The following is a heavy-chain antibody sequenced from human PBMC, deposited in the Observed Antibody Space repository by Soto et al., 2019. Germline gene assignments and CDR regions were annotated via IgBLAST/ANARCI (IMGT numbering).Heavy chain of an antibody. J-gene: IGHJ4*02. D-gene: IGHD2-2*01. CDR2: IDIGGNT. V-gene: IGHV3-66*01. CDR3: ARGRGSTGYLGREHYFDH. Sequence: EVQVVESGGGLVQPGGSLRLSCAASGFSVTSNYMNWVRQAPGKGLEWVSIIDIGGNTYYADSVKDRFNISRVNYRNTLYLHMDSLRAEDTAVYYCARGRGSTGYLGREHYFDHWGQGTLVTVSP. CDR1: GFSVTSNY.